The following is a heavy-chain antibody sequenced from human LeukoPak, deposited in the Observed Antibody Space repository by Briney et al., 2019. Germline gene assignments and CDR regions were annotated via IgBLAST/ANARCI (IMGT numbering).Heavy chain of an antibody. CDR3: ARVPNYYDSSGYYPYYFDY. Sequence: GASVKVSCKASGYTFTTYGISWVRQAPGQGLEWLGRISVYNGKTNYAQKLQGRVTMTTDTSTSTAYMELRSLRSDDTAVYYCARVPNYYDSSGYYPYYFDYWGQGTLVTVSS. V-gene: IGHV1-18*01. D-gene: IGHD3-22*01. J-gene: IGHJ4*02. CDR2: ISVYNGKT. CDR1: GYTFTTYG.